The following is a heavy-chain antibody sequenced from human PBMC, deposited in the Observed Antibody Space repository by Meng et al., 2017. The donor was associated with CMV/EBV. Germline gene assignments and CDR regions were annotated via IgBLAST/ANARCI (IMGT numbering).Heavy chain of an antibody. J-gene: IGHJ4*02. Sequence: QVQLVQSGAEVKKPGSSGKVSCKASGGTFSSYDISWVRQTPGQGLEWMGGIIPIFGTANYAQKFQGRVTITADESTSTAYMELSSLRSEDTAVYYCARMPRDGYNYIDYWGQGTLVTVSS. CDR3: ARMPRDGYNYIDY. V-gene: IGHV1-69*12. D-gene: IGHD5-24*01. CDR1: GGTFSSYD. CDR2: IIPIFGTA.